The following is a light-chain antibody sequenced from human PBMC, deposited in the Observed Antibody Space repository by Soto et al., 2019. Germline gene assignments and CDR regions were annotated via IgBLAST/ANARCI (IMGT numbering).Light chain of an antibody. V-gene: IGLV2-14*01. CDR1: SSDVGGYKF. CDR2: EVS. CDR3: SSYTRSSSVV. J-gene: IGLJ2*01. Sequence: QSALTQPASVSGSPGQSITISCTGTSSDVGGYKFVSWYQQHPGKAPKFIIYEVSNRPSGVSNRFSGSKSGNTASLTISGLQAEDEADYYCSSYTRSSSVVFGGGTKVTVL.